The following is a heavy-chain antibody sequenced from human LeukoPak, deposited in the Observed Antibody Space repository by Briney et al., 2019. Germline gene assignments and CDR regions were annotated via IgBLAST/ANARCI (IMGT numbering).Heavy chain of an antibody. CDR3: AREILGGFNPGAY. Sequence: SETLSLTCTVSLDSTTSNFWSWVHQPPGKGLEWIGEIHRSGSPNYNPSLQSRVTMSIDRSRNQIVLELSSVTAADTAFYYCAREILGGFNPGAYWGQGTLVTVSS. D-gene: IGHD1-14*01. V-gene: IGHV4-4*02. J-gene: IGHJ4*02. CDR2: IHRSGSP. CDR1: LDSTTSNF.